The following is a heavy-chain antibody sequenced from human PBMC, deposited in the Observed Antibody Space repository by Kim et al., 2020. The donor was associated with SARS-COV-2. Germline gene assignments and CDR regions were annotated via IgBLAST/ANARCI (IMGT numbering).Heavy chain of an antibody. CDR2: IYYSGST. CDR3: ARVPREAAAGTPGAFDI. V-gene: IGHV4-59*01. CDR1: GGSISSYY. J-gene: IGHJ3*02. Sequence: SETLSLTCTVSGGSISSYYWSWIRQPPGKGLEWIGYIYYSGSTNYNPSLKSRVTISVDTSKNQFSLKLSSVTAADTAVYYCARVPREAAAGTPGAFDIWGQGTMVTVSS. D-gene: IGHD6-13*01.